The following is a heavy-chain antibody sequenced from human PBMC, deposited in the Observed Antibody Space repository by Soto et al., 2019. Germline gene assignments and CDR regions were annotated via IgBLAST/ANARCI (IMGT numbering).Heavy chain of an antibody. J-gene: IGHJ6*02. Sequence: GASVKVSCKASGYTFTSYYMQWVRQAPGQGLEWMGIINPSGGSTSYAQKFQGRVTMTRDTSTSTVYMELSSLRSEDTAVYYCARDYDFWSGYSLGPLLTPYGMDVWGQGTTVTVSS. CDR2: INPSGGST. CDR3: ARDYDFWSGYSLGPLLTPYGMDV. V-gene: IGHV1-46*01. CDR1: GYTFTSYY. D-gene: IGHD3-3*01.